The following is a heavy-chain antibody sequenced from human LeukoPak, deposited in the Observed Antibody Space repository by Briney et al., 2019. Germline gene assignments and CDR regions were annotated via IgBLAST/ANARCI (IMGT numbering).Heavy chain of an antibody. CDR2: IYYSGST. Sequence: SETLSLTCTVSGGSISSSSYYWGWIRQPPGKGLEWIGSIYYSGSTYYNPSLKSRVTISVDTSKNQFSLKLSSVTAADTAVYYCARLLWFGELIGFDYWGQGTLVTVSS. J-gene: IGHJ4*02. D-gene: IGHD3-10*01. CDR3: ARLLWFGELIGFDY. CDR1: GGSISSSSYY. V-gene: IGHV4-39*07.